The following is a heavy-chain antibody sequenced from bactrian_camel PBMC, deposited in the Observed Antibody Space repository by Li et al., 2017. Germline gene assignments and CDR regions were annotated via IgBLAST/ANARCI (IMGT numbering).Heavy chain of an antibody. D-gene: IGHD1*01. CDR1: GFTFSNNY. V-gene: IGHV3S40*01. CDR3: AFLGGITCIGPYTY. CDR2: INSRGDST. Sequence: VQLVESGGGLVQPGGSLRLSCAASGFTFSNNYMTWLRQAPGKGLEWVSSINSRGDSTWYADSVKGRFTISRDNVKNTLYLQLNSLKTEDTAMYYCAFLGGITCIGPYTYWGQGTQVTVS. J-gene: IGHJ4*01.